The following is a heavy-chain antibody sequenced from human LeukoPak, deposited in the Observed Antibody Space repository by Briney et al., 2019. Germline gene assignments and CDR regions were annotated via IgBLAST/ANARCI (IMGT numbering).Heavy chain of an antibody. CDR1: GYTLTELS. CDR2: FDPEDGET. J-gene: IGHJ6*03. CDR3: ATALPSGGSYNYMDV. Sequence: GASVKVSCKVSGYTLTELSMHWVRQAPGKGLEWMGGFDPEDGETIYAQKFQGRVTMTEDTSTDTAYMELSSLRSEDTAVYYCATALPSGGSYNYMDVWGKGTTVTVSS. D-gene: IGHD1-26*01. V-gene: IGHV1-24*01.